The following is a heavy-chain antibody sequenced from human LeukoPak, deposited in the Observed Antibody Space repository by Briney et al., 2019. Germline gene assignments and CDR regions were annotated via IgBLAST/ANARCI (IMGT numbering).Heavy chain of an antibody. V-gene: IGHV3-33*01. Sequence: GGSLRLSCAASGFTFSKYAMHWVRQAPGKGLEGVAVIWSDRTNKYYSDSVKGRFTISRDNSKNTLYLQMNSLRAEDTAVYYCARGSLLAFDIWGQGTMVTVSS. CDR1: GFTFSKYA. J-gene: IGHJ3*02. CDR3: ARGSLLAFDI. CDR2: IWSDRTNK.